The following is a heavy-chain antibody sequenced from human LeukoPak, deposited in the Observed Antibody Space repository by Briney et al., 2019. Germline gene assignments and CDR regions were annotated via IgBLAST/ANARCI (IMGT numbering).Heavy chain of an antibody. V-gene: IGHV1-2*02. CDR2: INPNSGGT. CDR1: GYTFTGYY. J-gene: IGHJ6*03. D-gene: IGHD4-23*01. CDR3: ARGSTGYGGRDYYYYMDV. Sequence: ASVKVSCKASGYTFTGYYMHWVRQAPGQGLEWMGWINPNSGGTNYAQKFQGRVTMTRDTSISTAYMELSRLRSDDTAVYYCARGSTGYGGRDYYYYMDVWGKGTTVTVSS.